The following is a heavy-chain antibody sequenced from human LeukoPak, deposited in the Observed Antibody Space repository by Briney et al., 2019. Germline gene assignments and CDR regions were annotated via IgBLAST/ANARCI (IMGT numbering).Heavy chain of an antibody. CDR2: FDPEDGET. J-gene: IGHJ6*02. CDR3: ASSRDSSSWPSFHPVSRYYYYYGMDV. V-gene: IGHV1-24*01. D-gene: IGHD6-13*01. Sequence: ASVKVSCKVSGYTLTELSMHWVRQAPGKGLEWMGGFDPEDGETIYAQKFQGRVTIAADKSTSTAYMELSSLRSEDTAVYYCASSRDSSSWPSFHPVSRYYYYYGMDVWGQGTTVTVSS. CDR1: GYTLTELS.